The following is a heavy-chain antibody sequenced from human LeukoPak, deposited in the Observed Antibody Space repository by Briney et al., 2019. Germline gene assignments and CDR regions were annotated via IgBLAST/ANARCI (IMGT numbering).Heavy chain of an antibody. CDR1: GGSIRSYY. CDR2: INYSGST. J-gene: IGHJ5*02. Sequence: PSETLSLTCTVSGGSIRSYYWSWLRQPPGKGLEWIGYINYSGSTSYNPSLRSRVPISVDKSKNQFSLKLSSVPAADTAVYYCTSSTTGGWFDPWGQGTLVTVSS. V-gene: IGHV4-59*01. D-gene: IGHD2/OR15-2a*01. CDR3: TSSTTGGWFDP.